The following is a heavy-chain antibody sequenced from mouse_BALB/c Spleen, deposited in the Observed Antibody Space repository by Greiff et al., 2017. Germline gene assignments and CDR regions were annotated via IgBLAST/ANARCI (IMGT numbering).Heavy chain of an antibody. Sequence: QVQLQQPGSELVRPGASVKLSCKATGYTFTSYWMHWVKQRHGQGLEWIGEINPSNGRTNYNEKFKSKATLTVDKSSSTAYMQLSSLTSEDSAVYYCARDGSNAMDYWGQGTTVTVSS. CDR1: GYTFTSYW. D-gene: IGHD1-1*01. J-gene: IGHJ4*01. CDR2: INPSNGRT. V-gene: IGHV1S81*02. CDR3: ARDGSNAMDY.